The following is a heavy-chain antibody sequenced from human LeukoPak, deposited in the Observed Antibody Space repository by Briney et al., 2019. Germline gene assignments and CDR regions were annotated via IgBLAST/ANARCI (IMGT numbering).Heavy chain of an antibody. J-gene: IGHJ5*02. CDR1: GFTFNTYS. D-gene: IGHD1-1*01. Sequence: GGSLRLSCAASGFTFNTYSMSWVRQAPGKGLEWVSIICRASESIFYADSVKGRFTISRDNAKNSLYLQMNGLRAEDTAVYYCARGATDVTRWFDPWGQGTRVTVSS. CDR3: ARGATDVTRWFDP. CDR2: ICRASESI. V-gene: IGHV3-21*01.